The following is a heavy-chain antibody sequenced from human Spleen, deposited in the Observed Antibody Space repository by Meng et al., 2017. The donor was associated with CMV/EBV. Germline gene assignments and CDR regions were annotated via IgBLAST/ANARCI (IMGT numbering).Heavy chain of an antibody. J-gene: IGHJ6*02. D-gene: IGHD2-2*01. CDR1: GFTFNSYR. V-gene: IGHV3-15*01. CDR2: IYSKTDGGTT. CDR3: ITDRCSSTRCYRDYYSGMDV. Sequence: GESLKISCVASGFTFNSYRFNWVRQAPGKGLEWVGRIYSKTDGGTTDYAVPVKGRFTISRDDSKNTGYLQMNRLKTEDTAVYYCITDRCSSTRCYRDYYSGMDVWGQGTAVTVSS.